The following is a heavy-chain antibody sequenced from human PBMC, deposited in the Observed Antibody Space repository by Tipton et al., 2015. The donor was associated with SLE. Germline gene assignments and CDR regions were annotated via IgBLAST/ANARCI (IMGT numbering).Heavy chain of an antibody. CDR3: AAGEGGEAFDI. CDR1: GYSFSNYW. J-gene: IGHJ3*02. V-gene: IGHV5-51*03. D-gene: IGHD7-27*01. Sequence: QLVQSGPEVKYPGESLKISCKGFGYSFSNYWIGWVRQMPGKGLEWMGIIYPDDSDTRYSPTSQGLVTISADKSISTAYLQWSSLKASDTATYYCAAGEGGEAFDIWGQGTVVTVS. CDR2: IYPDDSDT.